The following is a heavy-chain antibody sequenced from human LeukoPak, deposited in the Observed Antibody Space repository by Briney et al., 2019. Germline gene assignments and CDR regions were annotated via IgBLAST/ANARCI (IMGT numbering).Heavy chain of an antibody. CDR1: GVPFNYYG. D-gene: IGHD3-10*01. Sequence: GGSLRLSCAASGVPFNYYGMHWVRQAPAKGLEGVAFIRYDGNDKFYAESVKGRFTISRDTSRDTLYLQMNSLRVEDTAVYYCAKDLMRDRWFGESWGQGTLVTVSS. J-gene: IGHJ5*02. CDR3: AKDLMRDRWFGES. CDR2: IRYDGNDK. V-gene: IGHV3-30*02.